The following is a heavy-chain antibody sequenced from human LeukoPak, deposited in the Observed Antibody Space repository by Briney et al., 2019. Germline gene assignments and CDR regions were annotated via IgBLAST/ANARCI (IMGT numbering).Heavy chain of an antibody. D-gene: IGHD6-13*01. CDR1: GYTFPRYY. J-gene: IGHJ5*02. Sequence: ASVNVSRKACGYTFPRYYMHWVRQAPGQGLEGMGIINPHGCSTRYAQKFQGRVTMTRDASTSTVYMELSSLRSEDTAVYYCARGDSSSWYARGYNWFHPWGQGTLVTVSS. CDR2: INPHGCST. V-gene: IGHV1-46*01. CDR3: ARGDSSSWYARGYNWFHP.